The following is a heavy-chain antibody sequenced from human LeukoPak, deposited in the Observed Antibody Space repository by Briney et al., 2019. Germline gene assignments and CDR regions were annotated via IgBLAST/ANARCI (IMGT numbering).Heavy chain of an antibody. CDR2: IKQDGSEK. Sequence: PGGSLRLSCAASGFTFTTYWMSWVRQAPGKGLEWVANIKQDGSEKYYVDSVKGRFTISRDNAKNSLYLQTNSLRAEDTAVYYCARYDYGGNYDYWGQGTLVTVSS. D-gene: IGHD4-23*01. V-gene: IGHV3-7*04. CDR3: ARYDYGGNYDY. J-gene: IGHJ4*02. CDR1: GFTFTTYW.